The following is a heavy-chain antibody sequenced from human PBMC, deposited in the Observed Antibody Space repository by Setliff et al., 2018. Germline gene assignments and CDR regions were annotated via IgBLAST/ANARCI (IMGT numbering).Heavy chain of an antibody. CDR2: ISRSGTT. J-gene: IGHJ5*02. CDR1: GGSISRSY. V-gene: IGHV4-59*01. D-gene: IGHD3-10*01. CDR3: AKADEGPRRASGSYYPLLRFDP. Sequence: SSETLSLTCSVSGGSISRSYWTWIRQAPGKGMEWIGYISRSGTTNYNPSLKSRLSMSVDTSKNEFSLKLSSVTAADTALYYCAKADEGPRRASGSYYPLLRFDPWGQGTPVTVSS.